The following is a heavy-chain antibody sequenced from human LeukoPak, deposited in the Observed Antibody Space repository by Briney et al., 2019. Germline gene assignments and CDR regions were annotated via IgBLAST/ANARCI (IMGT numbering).Heavy chain of an antibody. CDR1: GGSFSGFR. D-gene: IGHD6-19*01. CDR2: IYYSGST. CDR3: ASDFFSGIAVAGTSGI. V-gene: IGHV4-59*12. J-gene: IGHJ4*02. Sequence: SETLSLTCAVSGGSFSGFRWHWIRQPPGKGLEWIGYIYYSGSTYYNPSLKSRVTISVDTSKNQFSLRLNSVTAADTAVYYCASDFFSGIAVAGTSGIWGQGTLVTVSS.